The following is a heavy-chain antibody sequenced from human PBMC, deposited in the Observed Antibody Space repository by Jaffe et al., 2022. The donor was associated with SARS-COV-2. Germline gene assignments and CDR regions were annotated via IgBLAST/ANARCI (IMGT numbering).Heavy chain of an antibody. J-gene: IGHJ5*02. V-gene: IGHV3-30*18. CDR2: ISYDGSNK. CDR1: GFTFSSYG. Sequence: QVQLVESGGGVVQPGRSLRLSCAASGFTFSSYGMHWVRQAPGKGLEWVAVISYDGSNKYYADSVKGRFTISRDNSKNTLYLQMNSLRAEDTAVYYCAKAEQWLVSNWFDPWGQGTLVTVSS. D-gene: IGHD6-19*01. CDR3: AKAEQWLVSNWFDP.